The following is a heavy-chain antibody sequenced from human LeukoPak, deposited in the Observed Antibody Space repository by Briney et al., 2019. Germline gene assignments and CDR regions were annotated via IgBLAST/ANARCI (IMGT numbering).Heavy chain of an antibody. CDR3: ASLRGYSYGYY. CDR1: GGSISSSSYY. J-gene: IGHJ4*02. Sequence: SETLSLTCTVSGGSISSSSYYWGWIRQPPGKGLEWIGSIYYSGSTYYNPSLKSRVTISVDTSKNQFSLKLSSVTAADTAVYYCASLRGYSYGYYWGQGTLVTVSS. V-gene: IGHV4-39*07. CDR2: IYYSGST. D-gene: IGHD5-18*01.